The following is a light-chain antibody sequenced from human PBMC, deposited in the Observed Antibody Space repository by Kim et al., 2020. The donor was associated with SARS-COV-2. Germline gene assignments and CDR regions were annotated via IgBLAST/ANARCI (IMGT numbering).Light chain of an antibody. CDR2: AVN. CDR3: SSYTRSGTRYVV. Sequence: VPCAWISCDSGTYPYVSWYQQHPSTAPNLIMSAVNDRPSGISNRFSGSKSGTTASLTISILQAEDEADYYCSSYTRSGTRYVVFGGGTQLTVL. V-gene: IGLV2-14*04. J-gene: IGLJ3*02. CDR1: SCDSGTYPY.